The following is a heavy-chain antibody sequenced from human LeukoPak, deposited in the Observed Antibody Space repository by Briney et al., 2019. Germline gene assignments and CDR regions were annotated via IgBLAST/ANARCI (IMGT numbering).Heavy chain of an antibody. D-gene: IGHD1-7*01. CDR2: INDNGRA. CDR1: GGSFSNYY. CDR3: ARRWNYGRNYYIDV. Sequence: SETLSLTCAVYGGSFSNYYWNWIRQPPGKGLEWLGEINDNGRANYNPSLMSRVTVSVDTSKNQSSLRLTSVTATDTAVYYCARRWNYGRNYYIDVWGKGATVSVSS. V-gene: IGHV4-34*01. J-gene: IGHJ6*03.